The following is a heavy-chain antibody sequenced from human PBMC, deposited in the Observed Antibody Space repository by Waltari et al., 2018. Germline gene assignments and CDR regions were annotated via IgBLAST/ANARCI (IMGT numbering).Heavy chain of an antibody. CDR3: TTLFGDFWSGYFFDF. CDR2: VKSKSDGGTR. CDR1: GFTFRYAS. Sequence: VQLVESGGGLVKPGGTLSLSSAASGFTFRYASLSLLRQAPGKGLEWVGRVKSKSDGGTRDYSAPVKGRFTISRDDSENTLYLQMNNLKTEDTAVYYCTTLFGDFWSGYFFDFWGQGTLVTVSS. V-gene: IGHV3-15*01. J-gene: IGHJ4*02. D-gene: IGHD3-3*01.